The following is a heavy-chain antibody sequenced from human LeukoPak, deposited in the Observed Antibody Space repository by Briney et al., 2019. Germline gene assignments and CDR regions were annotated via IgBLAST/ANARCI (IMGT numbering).Heavy chain of an antibody. CDR3: AITPGYYDSSGYYLDDAFDI. CDR2: IYTSGST. J-gene: IGHJ3*02. D-gene: IGHD3-22*01. V-gene: IGHV4-4*07. CDR1: GGSISSYY. Sequence: SETLSLTCTVSGGSISSYYWSWIRQPAGKGLEWIGRIYTSGSTNYNPSLKSRVTMSVDTSKNQFSLKLSSVTAADTAVYYCAITPGYYDSSGYYLDDAFDIWGQGTMDTVSS.